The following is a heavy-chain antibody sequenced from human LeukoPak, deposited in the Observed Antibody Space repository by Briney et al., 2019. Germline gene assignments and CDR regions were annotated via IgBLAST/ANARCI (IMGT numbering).Heavy chain of an antibody. D-gene: IGHD5-24*01. CDR3: AKGGLATILFDY. Sequence: GGSLRLSCAASGFTFDDYGMSWVRQVPGKGLEWVSAISGSGGSTYYADSVKGRFTISRDNSKNTLYLQMNSLRAEDTAVYYCAKGGLATILFDYWGQGTLVTVSS. CDR2: ISGSGGST. V-gene: IGHV3-23*01. J-gene: IGHJ4*02. CDR1: GFTFDDYG.